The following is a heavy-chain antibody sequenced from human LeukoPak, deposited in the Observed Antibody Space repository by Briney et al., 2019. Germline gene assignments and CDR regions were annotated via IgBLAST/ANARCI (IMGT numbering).Heavy chain of an antibody. CDR3: ATETTVTTFGFDP. V-gene: IGHV4-31*03. CDR1: GGSISSGGCY. CDR2: IYYSGST. Sequence: SETLSLTCTVSGGSISSGGCYWSWIRQHPGKGLEWIGYIYYSGSTYYNPSLKSRVTISVDTSKNQFSLKLSSVTAADTAVYYCATETTVTTFGFDPWGQGTLVTVSS. J-gene: IGHJ5*02. D-gene: IGHD4-17*01.